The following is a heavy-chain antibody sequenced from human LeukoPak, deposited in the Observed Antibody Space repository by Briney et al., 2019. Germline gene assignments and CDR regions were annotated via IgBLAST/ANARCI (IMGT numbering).Heavy chain of an antibody. CDR2: IYYSGST. Sequence: SETLSLTCTVSGGSINYYYWSWIRQPSGKGLEWIGYIYYSGSTNYNPSLTSRVTISVDTSKNQFSLKLSSVTAADTAVYYCARADDILTGYNYYGMDVWGQGTTVTVSS. CDR1: GGSINYYY. V-gene: IGHV4-59*01. D-gene: IGHD3-9*01. CDR3: ARADDILTGYNYYGMDV. J-gene: IGHJ6*02.